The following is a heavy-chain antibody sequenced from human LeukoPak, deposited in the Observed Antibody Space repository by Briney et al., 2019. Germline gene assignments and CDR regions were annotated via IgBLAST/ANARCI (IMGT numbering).Heavy chain of an antibody. Sequence: SGGSLRLSCEGSGFTFSKYAMSWVRQAPGKGLEWVSGISDSGGGTYYADSVKGRFTISRDNSKNTLYLQMNSLRADDTAVYFCVKDQLGGSRWYSFDYWGQGTLVTVSS. CDR1: GFTFSKYA. J-gene: IGHJ4*02. CDR3: VKDQLGGSRWYSFDY. V-gene: IGHV3-23*01. CDR2: ISDSGGGT. D-gene: IGHD6-13*01.